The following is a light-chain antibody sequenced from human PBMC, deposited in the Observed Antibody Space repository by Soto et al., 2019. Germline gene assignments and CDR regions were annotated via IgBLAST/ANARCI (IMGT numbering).Light chain of an antibody. V-gene: IGKV3-11*01. Sequence: EIVLTQSPATLSLSPGERATLSCRASQSVSSYLAWYQQKPGQAPRLLIYDASNRATGIPARFSGSGSGTDFTLTISRLEPDDFAVYYCQQYGVSACTFGQGTKLEIK. J-gene: IGKJ2*02. CDR3: QQYGVSACT. CDR2: DAS. CDR1: QSVSSY.